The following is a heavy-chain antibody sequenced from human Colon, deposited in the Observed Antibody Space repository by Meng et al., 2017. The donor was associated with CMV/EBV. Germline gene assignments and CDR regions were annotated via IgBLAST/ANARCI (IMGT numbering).Heavy chain of an antibody. V-gene: IGHV6-1*01. CDR1: SSSSAA. Sequence: SSSSAAWNWIRQSPSRGLEWLGRTYYRSKWYNDYAVSVKSRITINPDTSKNQFSLQLNSVTPEDTAVYYCAREGTGYSSSWYGNWFDPWGQGTLVTVSS. CDR2: TYYRSKWYN. D-gene: IGHD6-13*01. J-gene: IGHJ5*02. CDR3: AREGTGYSSSWYGNWFDP.